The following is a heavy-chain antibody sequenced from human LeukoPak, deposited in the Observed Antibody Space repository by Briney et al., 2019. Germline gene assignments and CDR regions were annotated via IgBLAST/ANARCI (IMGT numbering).Heavy chain of an antibody. CDR3: ATQNFDY. Sequence: GGSLSLSCAASGFTLSNYAMSWVRQAPGQGLEWVSTISDNGGSTYYADSVKGRFTLSRDNSKSTLSLQMNSLRDDDTALYYCATQNFDYWAREPWSPSPQ. J-gene: IGHJ4*02. CDR1: GFTLSNYA. V-gene: IGHV3-23*01. CDR2: ISDNGGST.